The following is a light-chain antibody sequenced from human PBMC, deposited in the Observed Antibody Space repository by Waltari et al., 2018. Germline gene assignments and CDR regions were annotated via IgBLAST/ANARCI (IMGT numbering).Light chain of an antibody. CDR3: ATWDNSLSEVV. Sequence: QSVLTQPPSVSAAPGPTVTISCSGSSYNIGNYYVSWYHQLPGTAPKLLIYYNNKRPSGIPDRFAASKSGTSATLGITGLQIGDEADYYCATWDNSLSEVVFGGGTKLTVL. J-gene: IGLJ2*01. V-gene: IGLV1-51*01. CDR2: YNN. CDR1: SYNIGNYY.